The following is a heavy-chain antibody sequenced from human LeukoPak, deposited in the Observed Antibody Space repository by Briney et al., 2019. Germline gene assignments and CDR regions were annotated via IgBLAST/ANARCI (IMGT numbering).Heavy chain of an antibody. CDR2: INPNSGGT. CDR3: ASGLWFGELLLFY. Sequence: ASVKVSCKASGGTFSSYAISWVRQAPGQGLEWMGWINPNSGGTNYAQKFQGRVTMTRDTSISTAYMELSRLRSDDTAVYYCASGLWFGELLLFYWGQGTLVTVSS. CDR1: GGTFSSYA. D-gene: IGHD3-10*01. J-gene: IGHJ4*02. V-gene: IGHV1-2*02.